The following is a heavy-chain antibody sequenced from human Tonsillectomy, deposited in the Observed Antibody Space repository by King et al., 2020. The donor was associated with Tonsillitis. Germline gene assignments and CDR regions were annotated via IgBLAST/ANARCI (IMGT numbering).Heavy chain of an antibody. D-gene: IGHD3-10*01. V-gene: IGHV3-30*18. CDR2: ISYDGSNK. CDR1: GFTFSNYG. Sequence: QLVESGGGVVQPGRSLRLSCAASGFTFSNYGMYWVRQAPGKGLEWVAVISYDGSNKYYADSVKGRFTISRDTSKNTLYLQMNSLRAEDTAVYFCAKYPSRGADTAYWGQGTLVTVSS. J-gene: IGHJ4*02. CDR3: AKYPSRGADTAY.